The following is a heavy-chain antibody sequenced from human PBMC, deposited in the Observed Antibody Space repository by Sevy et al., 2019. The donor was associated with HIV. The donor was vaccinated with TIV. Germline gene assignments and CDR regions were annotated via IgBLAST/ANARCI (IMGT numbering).Heavy chain of an antibody. D-gene: IGHD6-13*01. Sequence: ASVKVSCKASGYTFTGYYMHWVRQAPGQGLEWMGWINPNSGGTNYAQKFQGRVTMTRDTSISTAYMELSRLRSDDTAVYYCARDTGRSSIRYWFDPWGQGTLVTVSS. CDR1: GYTFTGYY. CDR2: INPNSGGT. CDR3: ARDTGRSSIRYWFDP. V-gene: IGHV1-2*02. J-gene: IGHJ5*02.